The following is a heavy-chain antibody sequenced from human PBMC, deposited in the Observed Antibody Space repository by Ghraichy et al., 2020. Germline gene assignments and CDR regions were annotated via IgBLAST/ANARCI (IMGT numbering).Heavy chain of an antibody. Sequence: GESLNISCKGSGYSFTSYWIGWVRQMPGKGLEWMGIIYPGDSDTRYSPSFQGQVTISADKSISTAYLQWSGLKASDTAMYYCARRGRYYYDSSGYYTKHDAFDIWGQGTMVTVSS. CDR1: GYSFTSYW. CDR2: IYPGDSDT. CDR3: ARRGRYYYDSSGYYTKHDAFDI. D-gene: IGHD3-22*01. J-gene: IGHJ3*02. V-gene: IGHV5-51*01.